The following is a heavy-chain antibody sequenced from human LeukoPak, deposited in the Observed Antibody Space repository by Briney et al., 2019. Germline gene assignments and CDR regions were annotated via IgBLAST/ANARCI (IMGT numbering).Heavy chain of an antibody. D-gene: IGHD2-15*01. CDR2: IYTSGST. J-gene: IGHJ4*02. CDR3: ARAWGGLGYCSGGSCPPYYFDY. Sequence: SETLSLTCTVSGGSISSGSYYWSWIRQPAGKGLEWIGRIYTSGSTNYNPSLKSRVTISVDTSKNQFSLKLSSVTAADTAVYYCARAWGGLGYCSGGSCPPYYFDYWGQGTLVTVSS. V-gene: IGHV4-61*02. CDR1: GGSISSGSYY.